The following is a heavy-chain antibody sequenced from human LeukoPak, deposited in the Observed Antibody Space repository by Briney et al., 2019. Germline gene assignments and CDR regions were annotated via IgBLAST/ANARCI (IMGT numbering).Heavy chain of an antibody. D-gene: IGHD3-10*01. Sequence: GGSLRLSCAASGFTFNSYSVNWVRQAPGKGLEWVSFIGSSSRYIYYADSVKGRFTISRDDAKNSLYLQMNSLRAEDTAVYYCARDVGSGSYSASDYWGQGTLVTVSS. V-gene: IGHV3-21*01. CDR3: ARDVGSGSYSASDY. CDR2: IGSSSRYI. CDR1: GFTFNSYS. J-gene: IGHJ4*02.